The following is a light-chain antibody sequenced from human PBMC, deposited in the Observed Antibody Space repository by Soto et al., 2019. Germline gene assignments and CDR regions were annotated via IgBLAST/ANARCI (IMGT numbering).Light chain of an antibody. CDR3: QQYGSSLFT. V-gene: IGKV3-20*01. CDR2: DSS. CDR1: QSGVTY. Sequence: EIVLTQSPATLSLSPGERATLSCRASQSGVTYLAWYQQKPGQAPRLLIFDSSNWATGIPARFSGSGSGTDFTLTISRLEPEDFAVYYCQQYGSSLFTFGQGTRLEIK. J-gene: IGKJ5*01.